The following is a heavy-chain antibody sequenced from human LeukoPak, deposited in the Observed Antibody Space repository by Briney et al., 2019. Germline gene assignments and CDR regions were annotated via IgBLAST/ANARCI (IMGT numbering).Heavy chain of an antibody. V-gene: IGHV3-9*01. CDR3: ATRYASGPIADY. Sequence: GGSRRLSFAASGFSFDDFAMHWSRQAPGKGLGWVSGITWNGGTIDYADSVKGRFTISRDNAKNSLYLQMNSLRAEDTALYYCATRYASGPIADYWGQGTLVTVSS. D-gene: IGHD3-10*01. CDR1: GFSFDDFA. CDR2: ITWNGGTI. J-gene: IGHJ4*02.